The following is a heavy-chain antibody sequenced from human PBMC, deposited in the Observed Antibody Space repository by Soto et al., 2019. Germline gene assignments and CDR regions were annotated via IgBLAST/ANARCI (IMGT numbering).Heavy chain of an antibody. CDR3: ARDQPKRYEYGGSLIWFDH. Sequence: SETLSLTYAVYGGTFSGYYWSWIRQPPGKGLEWIGEINHSGSTNYNPSLKSRVTISVDTSKNQFSLKLSSVTAADTAVYYCARDQPKRYEYGGSLIWFDHWGQGTLVTVSS. J-gene: IGHJ5*02. V-gene: IGHV4-34*01. CDR2: INHSGST. CDR1: GGTFSGYY. D-gene: IGHD6-6*01.